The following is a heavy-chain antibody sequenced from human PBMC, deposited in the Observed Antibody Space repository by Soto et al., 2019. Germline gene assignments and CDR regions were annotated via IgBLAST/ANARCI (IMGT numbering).Heavy chain of an antibody. CDR3: ARGLPGYYGAAA. D-gene: IGHD5-18*01. Sequence: EVQLVESGGGLVQPGGSLKISCAASGFTFSNYWMHWVRQAPGKGLVWVSRIKGDASSTNYADFVKGRFIISRDSAENTLYLKMNSLRAEDTAVYYCARGLPGYYGAAAWGQGTTVTVSS. V-gene: IGHV3-74*01. CDR2: IKGDASST. J-gene: IGHJ6*02. CDR1: GFTFSNYW.